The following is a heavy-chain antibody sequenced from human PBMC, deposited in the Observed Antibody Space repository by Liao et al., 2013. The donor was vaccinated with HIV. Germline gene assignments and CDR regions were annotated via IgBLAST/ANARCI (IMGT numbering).Heavy chain of an antibody. Sequence: QLQLQESGPGLVKPSETLSLTCTVSGDSISSSSPYWGWIRQPPGKGLEWIGSLYFSGSTYYNPSLKSRVSISVDTSKNQFSLKLSSVTAADTAVYYCARGTTTRPWASQTLKWFDPWGQGTLVTVSS. CDR3: ARGTTTRPWASQTLKWFDP. D-gene: IGHD2/OR15-2a*01. J-gene: IGHJ5*02. V-gene: IGHV4-39*07. CDR2: LYFSGST. CDR1: GDSISSSSPY.